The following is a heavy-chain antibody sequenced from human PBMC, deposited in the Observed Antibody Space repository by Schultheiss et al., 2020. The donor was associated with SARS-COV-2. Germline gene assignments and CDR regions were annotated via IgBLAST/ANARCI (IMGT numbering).Heavy chain of an antibody. J-gene: IGHJ5*02. CDR2: IYYSGST. V-gene: IGHV4-39*01. CDR3: ARQRGGIAVAGNWFDP. D-gene: IGHD6-19*01. CDR1: GGSISSSSYY. Sequence: SQTLSLTCPVSGGSISSSSYYWGWIRQPPGKGLEWIGSIYYSGSTYYNPSLKSRVTISVDTSKNQFSLKLSSVTAADTAVYYCARQRGGIAVAGNWFDPWGQGTLVTGSS.